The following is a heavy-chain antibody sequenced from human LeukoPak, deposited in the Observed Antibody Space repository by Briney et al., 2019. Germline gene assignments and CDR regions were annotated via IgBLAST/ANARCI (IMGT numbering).Heavy chain of an antibody. D-gene: IGHD6-13*01. Sequence: SETLSLTCTVSGGSISSSSYYWGWIRQPPGKGLEWLGSIYYSGSTYYNPSLKSRVTISVDTSKNQFSLKLSSVTAADTAVYYCARRKYSSSWYFDYWGQGTLVTVSS. CDR3: ARRKYSSSWYFDY. CDR2: IYYSGST. J-gene: IGHJ4*02. V-gene: IGHV4-39*01. CDR1: GGSISSSSYY.